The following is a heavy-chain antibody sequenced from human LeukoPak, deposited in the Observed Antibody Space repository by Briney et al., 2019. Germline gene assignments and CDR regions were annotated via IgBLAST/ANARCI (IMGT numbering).Heavy chain of an antibody. Sequence: GASVTVSCKASGYTFTRYDINWVRQATGQGLEWMGLMNPNCGNTGYVQKFQGRVNMTRNTSISTAYMELCSLRYEDTAVYYCARSRSGWYPSHDYWGQGTLVTVSS. D-gene: IGHD6-19*01. CDR3: ARSRSGWYPSHDY. CDR1: GYTFTRYD. CDR2: MNPNCGNT. J-gene: IGHJ4*02. V-gene: IGHV1-8*01.